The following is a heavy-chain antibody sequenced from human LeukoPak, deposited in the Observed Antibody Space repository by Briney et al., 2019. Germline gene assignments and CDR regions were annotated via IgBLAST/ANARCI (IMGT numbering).Heavy chain of an antibody. D-gene: IGHD2-8*01. CDR1: GYTFTSYD. CDR2: MNPNSGNT. CDR3: ARAGGTNGVDDYMDV. J-gene: IGHJ6*03. V-gene: IGHV1-8*01. Sequence: ASVKVSCKASGYTFTSYDINWVRQATGQGLEWMGWMNPNSGNTGYAQKFQGRVTMTRNTSISTAYMELSSLRSEDTAVYYCARAGGTNGVDDYMDVWGKGTTVIVSS.